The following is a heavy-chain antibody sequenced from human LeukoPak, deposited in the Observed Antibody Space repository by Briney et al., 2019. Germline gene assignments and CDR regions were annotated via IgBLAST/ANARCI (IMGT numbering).Heavy chain of an antibody. V-gene: IGHV1-8*01. CDR3: ARHGGESIVAMILHAFDI. D-gene: IGHD5-12*01. CDR1: GYTFTSYD. CDR2: MNPNSGNT. J-gene: IGHJ3*02. Sequence: GASVKVSCKASGYTFTSYDINWVRQATGQGLEWMGWMNPNSGNTGYAQKFQGRVTMTRNTSISTAYMELSSLRSEDTAVYYCARHGGESIVAMILHAFDIWGQGTMVTVSS.